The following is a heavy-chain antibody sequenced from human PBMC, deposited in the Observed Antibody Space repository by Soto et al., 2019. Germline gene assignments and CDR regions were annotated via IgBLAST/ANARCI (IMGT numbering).Heavy chain of an antibody. D-gene: IGHD3-10*01. CDR1: GGSVSSGSYY. CDR3: AREVWFGERYGMDV. CDR2: IYYSGTT. J-gene: IGHJ6*02. V-gene: IGHV4-61*01. Sequence: LSLTCTVSGGSVSSGSYYWTWIRQPPGKGLEWLGYIYYSGTTNYNPPLKSRITISVDTSGNQFSLKLSSVTAADTAVYYCAREVWFGERYGMDVWGQGTTVTVSS.